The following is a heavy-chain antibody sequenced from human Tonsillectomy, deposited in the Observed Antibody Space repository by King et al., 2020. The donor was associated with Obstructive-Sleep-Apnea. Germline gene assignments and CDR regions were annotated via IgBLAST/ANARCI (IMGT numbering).Heavy chain of an antibody. D-gene: IGHD3-9*01. V-gene: IGHV3-21*01. J-gene: IGHJ4*02. Sequence: VQLVESGGGLVKPGGSLRLSCAASGFIFSSYSMNWVRQAPGKGLEWVSSISSSSSYIYYADSVKGRFTISRDNAKNSLYLQMNSLRAEDTAVYYCARGTYDILTAYYLIDYWGQGTLVTVSS. CDR1: GFIFSSYS. CDR3: ARGTYDILTAYYLIDY. CDR2: ISSSSSYI.